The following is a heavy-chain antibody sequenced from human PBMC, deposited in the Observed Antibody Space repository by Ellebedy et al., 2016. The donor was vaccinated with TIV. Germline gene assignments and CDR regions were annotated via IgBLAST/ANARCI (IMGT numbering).Heavy chain of an antibody. J-gene: IGHJ5*02. V-gene: IGHV3-7*01. CDR2: IRQEGDEI. Sequence: GESLKISCAASGFSFRSYWMTWVRQAPGKGLEWVAKIRQEGDEIYYVESVKGRFTTSRDNAKNSLFLQMNSLRVEDTAVYYCARRASYGDYAVQVNPWFDPWGQGTLVTVSS. D-gene: IGHD4-17*01. CDR3: ARRASYGDYAVQVNPWFDP. CDR1: GFSFRSYW.